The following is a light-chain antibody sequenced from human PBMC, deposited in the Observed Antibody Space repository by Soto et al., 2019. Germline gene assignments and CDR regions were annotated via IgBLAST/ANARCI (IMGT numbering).Light chain of an antibody. CDR3: MQGAQSTWT. CDR1: QSLVHSDGNTY. J-gene: IGKJ1*01. V-gene: IGKV2-24*01. Sequence: DIVLTQTPLSSPVTLGQPAYISCRSSQSLVHSDGNTYLSWFHHRPGQPPRLLIYRVSDRFSGVPDRFSGSGAGTDFTLTISRVEAEDVGVYYCMQGAQSTWTFGQGTKVDIK. CDR2: RVS.